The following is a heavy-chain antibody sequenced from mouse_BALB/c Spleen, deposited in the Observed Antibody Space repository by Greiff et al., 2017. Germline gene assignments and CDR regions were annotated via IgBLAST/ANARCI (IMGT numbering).Heavy chain of an antibody. CDR1: GFNIQDTY. D-gene: IGHD1-1*01. V-gene: IGHV14-3*02. Sequence: VQLQQSGADLVKPGASVKLSCTASGFNIQDTYMHWVKQRPEQGLEWIGRIDPANGNTKYDPKFQGKATITADTSSNTAYLQLSSLTSEDTAVYYCARNYGYYAMDYWGQGTSVTVAS. J-gene: IGHJ4*01. CDR2: IDPANGNT. CDR3: ARNYGYYAMDY.